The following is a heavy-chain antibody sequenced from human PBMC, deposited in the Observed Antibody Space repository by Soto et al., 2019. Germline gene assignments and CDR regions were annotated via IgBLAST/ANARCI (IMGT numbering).Heavy chain of an antibody. CDR1: GITFSTYA. J-gene: IGHJ4*02. CDR2: ISVTGANS. D-gene: IGHD1-7*01. Sequence: GGSLRLSCVTSGITFSTYAMSWVRQAPGEGPECVSEISVTGANSYYADSVMGRFTISRDNSKSTLYLQMNSLRVEDTALYYCAIWNYGFDYWGRGTVVTVSS. CDR3: AIWNYGFDY. V-gene: IGHV3-23*01.